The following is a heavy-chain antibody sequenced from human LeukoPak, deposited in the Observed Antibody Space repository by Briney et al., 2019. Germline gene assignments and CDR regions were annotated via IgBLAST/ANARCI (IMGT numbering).Heavy chain of an antibody. CDR1: GYTFTSYG. J-gene: IGHJ4*02. CDR3: AREGNYYDSSGYWVPFDY. D-gene: IGHD3-22*01. CDR2: MNPNSGNT. V-gene: IGHV1-8*02. Sequence: ALVKVACKASGYTFTSYGINWVRQATGQGLEWMGCMNPNSGNTGYAQKFQGRVTMTRNTSISTAYMELSSLRSEDTAVYYCAREGNYYDSSGYWVPFDYWGQGTLVTVSS.